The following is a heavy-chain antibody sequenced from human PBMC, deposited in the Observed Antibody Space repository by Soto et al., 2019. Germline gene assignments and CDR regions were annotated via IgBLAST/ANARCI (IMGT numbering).Heavy chain of an antibody. D-gene: IGHD1-26*01. V-gene: IGHV4-34*01. CDR3: ARGLLRPRFNYYYYGMDV. CDR2: INHSGST. Sequence: LEPLASTCAVFGGYFSGDYRSWLRHTPGKGLEWIGEINHSGSTNYNPSLKSRVTISVDTSKNQFSLKLSSVTAAYTAVYYCARGLLRPRFNYYYYGMDVWGQGTKVT. CDR1: GGYFSGDY. J-gene: IGHJ6*02.